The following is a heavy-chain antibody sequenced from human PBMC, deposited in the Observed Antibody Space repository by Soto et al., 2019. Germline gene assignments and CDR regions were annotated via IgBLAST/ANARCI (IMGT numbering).Heavy chain of an antibody. CDR3: ATSVVVKYTMNYFDY. CDR1: GYSFSNYL. V-gene: IGHV5-51*01. CDR2: IFPADSDT. Sequence: PVGSLKISFKCSGYSFSNYLISFVLQMPGKGLEWMGIIFPADSDTKYSPSFQGQVTISADKSISTAYLQWSSLKASDTAMYYCATSVVVKYTMNYFDYWGQGSLVTVSS. J-gene: IGHJ4*02. D-gene: IGHD2-15*01.